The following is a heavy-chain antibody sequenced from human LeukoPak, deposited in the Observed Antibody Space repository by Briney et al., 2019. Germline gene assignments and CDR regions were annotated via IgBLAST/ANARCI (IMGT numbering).Heavy chain of an antibody. CDR1: RFTFSSYG. CDR2: IWYDGSNK. CDR3: AKDVEMATTYFDY. J-gene: IGHJ4*02. D-gene: IGHD5-24*01. V-gene: IGHV3-33*06. Sequence: GGSLRLSCAASRFTFSSYGMHWVRQAPGKGLEWVAVIWYDGSNKYYADSVKGRFTISRDNSKNTLYLQMNSLRAEDTAVYYCAKDVEMATTYFDYWGQGTLVTVSS.